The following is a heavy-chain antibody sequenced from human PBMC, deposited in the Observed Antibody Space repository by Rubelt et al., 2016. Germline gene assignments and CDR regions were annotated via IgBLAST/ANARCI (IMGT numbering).Heavy chain of an antibody. J-gene: IGHJ4*02. CDR3: AREDQQTTRTVQFDY. CDR1: GGSISSSSYY. Sequence: QVQLQESGPGLVKPSETLSLTCTVSGGSISSSSYYWGWIRQPPGKGLEWIGSIYYSGNTYYNPSRKGGFTISVDTSKNQFSLQLNSVTPEDTAVYYCAREDQQTTRTVQFDYWGQGTLVTVSS. V-gene: IGHV4-39*02. D-gene: IGHD1-14*01. CDR2: IYYSGNT.